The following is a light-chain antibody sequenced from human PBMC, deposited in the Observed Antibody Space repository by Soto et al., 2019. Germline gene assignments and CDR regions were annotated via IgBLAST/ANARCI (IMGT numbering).Light chain of an antibody. CDR3: QQYDDWG. J-gene: IGKJ1*01. Sequence: MVMTQSPATLSVSPGERVTLSCRTSQTVTSNLAWYQLRPGQTPSLLIYGTSTRAPDIPVRFSGSGSGTDFTLTIRTVQAGDSAVYYCQQYDDWGFGPGTKVEIK. CDR1: QTVTSN. CDR2: GTS. V-gene: IGKV3-15*01.